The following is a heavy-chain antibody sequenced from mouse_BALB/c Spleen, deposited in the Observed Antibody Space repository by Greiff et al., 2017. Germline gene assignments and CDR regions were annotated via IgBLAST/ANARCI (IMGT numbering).Heavy chain of an antibody. CDR3: ARPPNSLLRSWFAY. CDR2: ISSGGGST. D-gene: IGHD1-2*01. CDR1: GFAFSSYD. J-gene: IGHJ3*01. Sequence: EVKLVESGGGLVKPGGSLKLSCAASGFAFSSYDMSWVRQTPEKRLEWVAYISSGGGSTYYPDTVKGRFTISRDNAKNTLYLQMSSLKSEDTAMYYCARPPNSLLRSWFAYWGQGTLVTVSA. V-gene: IGHV5-12-1*01.